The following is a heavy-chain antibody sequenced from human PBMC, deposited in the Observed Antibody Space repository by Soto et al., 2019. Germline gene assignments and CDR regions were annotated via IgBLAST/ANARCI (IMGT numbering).Heavy chain of an antibody. V-gene: IGHV5-51*01. CDR1: GYSFSTYW. CDR3: ASLLRNDAFDI. D-gene: IGHD4-17*01. CDR2: IYPGDSET. J-gene: IGHJ3*02. Sequence: GESLKISCKGSGYSFSTYWIAWVRQMPGKGLEWMGIIYPGDSETRYSPSFQGQVTISADKSISTAYLQWSSLKASDTAMYYCASLLRNDAFDIWGQGTMVTVSS.